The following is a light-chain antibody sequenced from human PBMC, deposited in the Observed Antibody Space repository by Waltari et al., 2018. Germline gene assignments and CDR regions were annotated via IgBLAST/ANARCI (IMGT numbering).Light chain of an antibody. CDR3: QQSYITPYT. J-gene: IGKJ2*01. CDR1: QSITGH. V-gene: IGKV1-39*01. CDR2: SAS. Sequence: DIQMTQAPSSLSASVGDRVTMTCRTSQSITGHLNWFQQQPGKAPKLLIHSASALQSVVPSRFSGRGSGTHFTLTISSLQPEDFATYFCQQSYITPYTFGQGTKLEIK.